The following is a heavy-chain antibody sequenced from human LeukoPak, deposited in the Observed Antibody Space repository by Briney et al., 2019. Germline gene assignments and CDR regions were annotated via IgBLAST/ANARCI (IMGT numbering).Heavy chain of an antibody. J-gene: IGHJ4*02. D-gene: IGHD3-3*01. Sequence: ASVTVSCTASGYTFTSYGISWVRQAPGQGLEWMGWISAYNGNTNYAQKLQGRVTMTTDTSTSTAYMELRSLRSDDTAVYYCARGLDDWSYFDYWGQGTLVTVSS. CDR1: GYTFTSYG. CDR2: ISAYNGNT. CDR3: ARGLDDWSYFDY. V-gene: IGHV1-18*01.